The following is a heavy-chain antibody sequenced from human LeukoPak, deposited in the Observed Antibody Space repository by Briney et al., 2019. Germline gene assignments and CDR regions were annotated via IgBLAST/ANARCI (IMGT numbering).Heavy chain of an antibody. J-gene: IGHJ3*02. CDR1: GGSISSYY. D-gene: IGHD2-2*01. CDR3: ARGIVVVPAAGSDAFDI. Sequence: SETLSLTCTVSGGSISSYYWSWIRQPAGKGLEWIGRIYTSGSTNYNPSLKSRVTISVDTSKNQFSLKLSSVTAADTAVYYCARGIVVVPAAGSDAFDIWGQGTMVTVSS. CDR2: IYTSGST. V-gene: IGHV4-4*07.